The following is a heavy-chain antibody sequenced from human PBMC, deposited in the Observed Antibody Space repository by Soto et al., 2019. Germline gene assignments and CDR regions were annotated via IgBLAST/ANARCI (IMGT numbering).Heavy chain of an antibody. J-gene: IGHJ6*02. V-gene: IGHV1-18*01. CDR2: ISAYNGNT. CDR3: AREGPAPYYYYGMDV. Sequence: QVQLVQYGGEVKKPGASVKVSCKTSGYRCTTYGISWVRQAPGQGLEWMGWISAYNGNTNYAQKLQGRVTMTTDTSTSTAYMELRSLRSDDTAVYYCAREGPAPYYYYGMDVWGQGSTVTVSS. CDR1: GYRCTTYG.